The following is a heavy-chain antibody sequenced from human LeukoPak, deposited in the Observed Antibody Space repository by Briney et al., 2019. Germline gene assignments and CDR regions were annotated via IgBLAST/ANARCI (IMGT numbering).Heavy chain of an antibody. CDR3: ASRRNYPAFDI. Sequence: GGSLRLSCAASGFPASSNYRSWVGQAQGKGLGWVSVIYSGGSTYYADSVKGRFTISRDNSKNTLYLQMNSLRAEDTAVYYCASRRNYPAFDIWGQGTMVTVSS. J-gene: IGHJ3*02. CDR1: GFPASSNY. D-gene: IGHD4-11*01. V-gene: IGHV3-53*01. CDR2: IYSGGST.